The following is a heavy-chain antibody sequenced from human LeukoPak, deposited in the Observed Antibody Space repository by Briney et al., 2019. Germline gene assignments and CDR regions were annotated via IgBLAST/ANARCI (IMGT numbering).Heavy chain of an antibody. CDR1: GFTFSNYA. CDR2: ISGSGTPT. CDR3: AKVATWTYFDS. D-gene: IGHD3/OR15-3a*01. J-gene: IGHJ4*02. V-gene: IGHV3-23*01. Sequence: GGSLRLSCATSGFTFSNYAMSWVRQAPGKGLEWVSGISGSGTPTYYSDSVKGRFTISRDNSKNTLYLQMNSLTAEDTAVYYCAKVATWTYFDSWGQGTLVTVSS.